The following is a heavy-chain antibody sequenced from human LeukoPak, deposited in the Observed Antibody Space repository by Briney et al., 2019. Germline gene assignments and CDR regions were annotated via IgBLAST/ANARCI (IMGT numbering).Heavy chain of an antibody. CDR2: ISGFRGNT. J-gene: IGHJ3*02. CDR1: GYTFSSYG. Sequence: ASVKVSCKASGYTFSSYGISWVRQAPGQGLEWMGWISGFRGNTNYAQNLRGRVTMTTDTSTTTAYMDLRSLNSDDTAVYYCARDFLSYDGTENHYEDTFDIWGQGTMVTVSS. D-gene: IGHD3-22*01. CDR3: ARDFLSYDGTENHYEDTFDI. V-gene: IGHV1-18*01.